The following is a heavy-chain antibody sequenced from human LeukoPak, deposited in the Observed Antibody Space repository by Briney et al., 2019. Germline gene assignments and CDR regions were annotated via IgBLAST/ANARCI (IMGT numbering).Heavy chain of an antibody. D-gene: IGHD1-26*01. V-gene: IGHV4-61*01. CDR1: GYSVNNGYY. Sequence: SETLSLTCAVSGYSVNNGYYWSWIRQPPGKGLEWIGYIYYSGSTNYNPSLKSRVTISVDTSKNQFSLKLSSVTAADTAVYYCARVSPVGWEPITAFDYWGQGTLVTVSS. J-gene: IGHJ4*02. CDR3: ARVSPVGWEPITAFDY. CDR2: IYYSGST.